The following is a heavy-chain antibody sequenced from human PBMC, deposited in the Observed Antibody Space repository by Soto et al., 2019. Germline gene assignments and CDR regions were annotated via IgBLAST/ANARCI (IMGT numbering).Heavy chain of an antibody. D-gene: IGHD1-26*01. CDR2: IIPIFGTA. CDR1: GGTFSSYA. V-gene: IGHV1-69*01. Sequence: QVQLVQSGAEVKKPGSSVKVSCKASGGTFSSYAISWVRQATGQGLEWMGGIIPIFGTANYAQKFQGRVTITADESTSTAYMDLSSLRSEDTAVYYCARVIVGATHFDYWGQGTLVTVSS. CDR3: ARVIVGATHFDY. J-gene: IGHJ4*02.